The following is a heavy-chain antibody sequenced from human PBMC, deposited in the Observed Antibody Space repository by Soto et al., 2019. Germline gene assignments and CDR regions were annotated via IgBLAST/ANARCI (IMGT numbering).Heavy chain of an antibody. CDR2: IIPILGIA. D-gene: IGHD3-16*01. J-gene: IGHJ4*02. CDR1: GGTFSSYT. V-gene: IGHV1-69*02. Sequence: QVQLVQSGAEVKKPGSSVKVSCKASGGTFSSYTISWVRQAPGQGLEWMGRIIPILGIANYAQKFQGRVTITAEKSTSTTYMELGSLRSGGTAVYLCAGGTERGLRILGNGRYFGYWGQGTLVTVSS. CDR3: AGGTERGLRILGNGRYFGY.